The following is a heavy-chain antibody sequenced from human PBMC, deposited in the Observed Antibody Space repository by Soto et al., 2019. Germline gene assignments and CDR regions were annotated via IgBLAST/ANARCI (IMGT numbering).Heavy chain of an antibody. CDR2: IIPIFGTA. Sequence: QVQLVQSGAEVKKPGSSVKVSCKASGGTFSSYAISWVRQAPGQGLEWMGGIIPIFGTANYAQKFQGRVTITADESTSTAYMELSSLRSEDTSVYYCARMRRYCSGGSCYPYYFAYWGQGTLVTVSS. V-gene: IGHV1-69*12. J-gene: IGHJ4*02. CDR1: GGTFSSYA. CDR3: ARMRRYCSGGSCYPYYFAY. D-gene: IGHD2-15*01.